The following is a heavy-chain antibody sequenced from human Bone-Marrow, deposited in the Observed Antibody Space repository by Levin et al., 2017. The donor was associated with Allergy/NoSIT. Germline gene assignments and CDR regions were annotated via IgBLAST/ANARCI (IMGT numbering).Heavy chain of an antibody. J-gene: IGHJ4*02. Sequence: ASVKVSCAASGFGFSTFAMSWVRQAPGKGLEWISTIHDDGGGTFIADSVKGRFTISRDNSKNTLYLHMDTLRADDTALYFCAKARGGVVTTYHLDYWGQGTQVTVAS. V-gene: IGHV3-23*01. D-gene: IGHD3-3*01. CDR2: IHDDGGGT. CDR1: GFGFSTFA. CDR3: AKARGGVVTTYHLDY.